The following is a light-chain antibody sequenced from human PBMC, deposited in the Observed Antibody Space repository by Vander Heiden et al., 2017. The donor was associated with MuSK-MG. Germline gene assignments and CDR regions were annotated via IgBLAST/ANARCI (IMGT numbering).Light chain of an antibody. Sequence: DIQMTQSPSSLSASVGDRVTITCRASQSISSYLNWYQQKPGKAPKLLIYAASSLQSGVPSKVSGSGSGKEFTLTINHLPPENFSTYYRQQGLSNPFFPFRPWTKVDIK. CDR2: AAS. CDR3: QQGLSNPFFP. J-gene: IGKJ3*01. V-gene: IGKV1-39*01. CDR1: QSISSY.